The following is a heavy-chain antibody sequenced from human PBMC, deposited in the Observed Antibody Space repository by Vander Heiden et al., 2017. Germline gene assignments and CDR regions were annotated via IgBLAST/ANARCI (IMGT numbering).Heavy chain of an antibody. J-gene: IGHJ4*02. Sequence: EVQLVESGGGLVQPGGSLRLSCAASGFTFSSHWMSWVRQAPGKGLEWVANIKQDGGEKNYVDSVKGRFTISRDNAKNSLYLQMNSLRAEDTAVYYCAGDTVGASTKGFWGQGTLVTVSS. CDR2: IKQDGGEK. V-gene: IGHV3-7*01. CDR3: AGDTVGASTKGF. CDR1: GFTFSSHW. D-gene: IGHD1-26*01.